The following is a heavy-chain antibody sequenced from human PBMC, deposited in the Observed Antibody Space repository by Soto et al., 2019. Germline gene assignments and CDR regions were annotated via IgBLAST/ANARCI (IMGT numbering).Heavy chain of an antibody. CDR1: GGSISRGGYS. V-gene: IGHV4-30-2*01. D-gene: IGHD6-13*01. CDR2: IYHSGST. Sequence: PSETLSLTCAVSGGSISRGGYSWSWIRQPPGKGLEWIGYIYHSGSTYYNPSLKSRVTISVDRSKNQFSLKLSSVTAADTAVYYCARDGSSWTGGWFDPWGQGTLVTVSS. J-gene: IGHJ5*02. CDR3: ARDGSSWTGGWFDP.